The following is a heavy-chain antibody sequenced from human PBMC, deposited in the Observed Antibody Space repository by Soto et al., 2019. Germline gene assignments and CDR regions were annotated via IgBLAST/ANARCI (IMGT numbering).Heavy chain of an antibody. V-gene: IGHV1-69*08. CDR2: IIPILGIA. D-gene: IGHD4-17*01. CDR1: GGTFSSYT. CDR3: AREGQDYAYFQH. Sequence: QVQLVQSGAEVKKPGSSVKVSCKASGGTFSSYTISWVRQAPGQGLEWMGRIIPILGIANYAQKFQGRVTITADKSTSTAYMELSSLRSEDTAVYYCAREGQDYAYFQHWGQGTLVTVSS. J-gene: IGHJ1*01.